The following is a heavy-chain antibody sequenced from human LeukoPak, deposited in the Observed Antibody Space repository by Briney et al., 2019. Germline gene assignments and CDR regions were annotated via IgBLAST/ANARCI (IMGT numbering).Heavy chain of an antibody. CDR2: INHRGST. J-gene: IGHJ6*02. CDR3: ARGFSEDFDWTPYSPNPYYYYGMDV. CDR1: VGFFSGYY. Sequence: SETLSLTCAFYVGFFSGYYWSCIRQPPAKGLEWIGEINHRGSTNYNPSLKSRVTISVDTFKNQFSLKLSSVTAADTAVYYCARGFSEDFDWTPYSPNPYYYYGMDVWGQGTTVTVSS. V-gene: IGHV4-34*01. D-gene: IGHD3-9*01.